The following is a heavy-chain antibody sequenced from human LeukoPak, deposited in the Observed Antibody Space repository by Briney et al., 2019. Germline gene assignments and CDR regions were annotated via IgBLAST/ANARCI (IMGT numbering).Heavy chain of an antibody. CDR3: AKAWGYSSEDAFDI. D-gene: IGHD6-19*01. Sequence: PGGSLRLSCAASAFTFSNYAMSWVRQAPGKGLEWVSAISGSGGSTYYADSVKGRFTISRDNSKNMLYLQMNSLRAEDTAVYYCAKAWGYSSEDAFDIWGQGTMVTVSS. CDR1: AFTFSNYA. V-gene: IGHV3-23*01. J-gene: IGHJ3*02. CDR2: ISGSGGST.